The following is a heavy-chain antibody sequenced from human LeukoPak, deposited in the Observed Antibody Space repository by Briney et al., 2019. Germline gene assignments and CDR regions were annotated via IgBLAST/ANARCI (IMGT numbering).Heavy chain of an antibody. J-gene: IGHJ3*02. CDR2: ISYDGSNK. Sequence: GGSLRLSCAASGFTFRSYGMNWVRQAPGKGLEWVAFISYDGSNKYYADSVKGRFTISRDNSKNTLYLQMNSLRAEDTAAYYCANPDVYYDSSGYDAFDIWGQGTMVTVSS. V-gene: IGHV3-30*18. CDR1: GFTFRSYG. CDR3: ANPDVYYDSSGYDAFDI. D-gene: IGHD3-22*01.